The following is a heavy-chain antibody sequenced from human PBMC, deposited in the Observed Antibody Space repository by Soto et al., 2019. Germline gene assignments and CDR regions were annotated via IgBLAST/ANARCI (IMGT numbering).Heavy chain of an antibody. J-gene: IGHJ5*02. Sequence: PSETLSLTCAVSGGSISSSNWWSWVRQPPGKGLEWIGEIYHSGSTNYNPSLKSRVTISVDKSKNQFSLKLSSVTAADTAVYYCASRQQLVMSYNWFDPWGQGTLVT. CDR1: GGSISSSNW. D-gene: IGHD6-13*01. CDR2: IYHSGST. CDR3: ASRQQLVMSYNWFDP. V-gene: IGHV4-4*02.